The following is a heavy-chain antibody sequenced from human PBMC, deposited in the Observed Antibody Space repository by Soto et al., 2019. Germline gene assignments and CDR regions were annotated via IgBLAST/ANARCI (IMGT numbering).Heavy chain of an antibody. D-gene: IGHD5-18*01. Sequence: SETLSLTCAVYGGSFSGYYWSWIRQPPGKGLEWIGEINHSGSTNYIPSLKSRVTISVDTSKNQFSLKLSSVTAADTAVYYCARGGYSYGYEGYFDYWGQGTLVTVSS. CDR2: INHSGST. V-gene: IGHV4-34*01. J-gene: IGHJ4*02. CDR1: GGSFSGYY. CDR3: ARGGYSYGYEGYFDY.